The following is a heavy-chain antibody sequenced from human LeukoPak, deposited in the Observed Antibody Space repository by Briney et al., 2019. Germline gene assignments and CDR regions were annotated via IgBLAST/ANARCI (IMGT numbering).Heavy chain of an antibody. Sequence: SSQTLSLTCAVSGGSISSGGYSWSSIRQPPGKGLEWIGYIYHSGSTYYNPSLKSRVTISVDTSKNQFSLKLSSVTAADTAVYYCARDRTITMVRGVMNAFDIWGQGTMVTVSS. CDR2: IYHSGST. CDR3: ARDRTITMVRGVMNAFDI. J-gene: IGHJ3*02. V-gene: IGHV4-30-2*01. D-gene: IGHD3-10*01. CDR1: GGSISSGGYS.